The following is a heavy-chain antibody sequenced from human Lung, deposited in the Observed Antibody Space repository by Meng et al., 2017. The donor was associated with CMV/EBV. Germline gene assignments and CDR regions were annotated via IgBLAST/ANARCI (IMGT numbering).Heavy chain of an antibody. V-gene: IGHV4-34*01. CDR2: INHSGST. CDR1: GGSFSGYY. D-gene: IGHD2-2*01. CDR3: ARALVVPAASLDY. J-gene: IGHJ4*02. Sequence: GSLRLXXAVYGGSFSGYYWSWIRQPPGKGLEWIGEINHSGSTNYNPSLKSRVTISVDTSKNQFSLKLSSVTAADTAVYYCARALVVPAASLDYWGQGTLVXVSS.